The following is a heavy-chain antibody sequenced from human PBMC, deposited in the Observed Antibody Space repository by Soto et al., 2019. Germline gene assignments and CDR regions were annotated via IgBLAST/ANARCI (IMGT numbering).Heavy chain of an antibody. CDR1: GGSFSGYY. V-gene: IGHV4-34*01. D-gene: IGHD3-22*01. CDR3: ARGRDYYDSSGLTQPHYYGRDV. Sequence: PSETLSLTCAVYGGSFSGYYWSWIRQPPGKGLEWIGEINHSGSTNYNPSLKSRVTISVDTSKNQFSLKLSSVTAADTAVYYCARGRDYYDSSGLTQPHYYGRDVWGQGTTVTVSS. CDR2: INHSGST. J-gene: IGHJ6*02.